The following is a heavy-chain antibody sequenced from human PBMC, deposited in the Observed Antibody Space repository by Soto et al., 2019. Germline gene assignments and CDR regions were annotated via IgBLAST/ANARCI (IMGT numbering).Heavy chain of an antibody. Sequence: PGGSLRLSCGASGFTFSSYSMHWVRPAPGKGLVCVAVICYDGSNKYYSDSVKGRFTNSGDKSNNALFLPVNSLPAEDTTVYYCGRVGPSLEVDSAWGWFDPRRQGILVTVSS. CDR2: ICYDGSNK. D-gene: IGHD5-12*01. CDR3: GRVGPSLEVDSAWGWFDP. V-gene: IGHV3-33*01. J-gene: IGHJ5*02. CDR1: GFTFSSYS.